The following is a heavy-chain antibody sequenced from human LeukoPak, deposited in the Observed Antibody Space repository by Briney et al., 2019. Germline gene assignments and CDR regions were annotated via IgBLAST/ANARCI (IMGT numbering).Heavy chain of an antibody. V-gene: IGHV1-69*13. Sequence: SVKVSYKASGGTVRSYAIRWVRQAAGQGGEWRGGIIPIFVPANYAQKFQGRVTITADESTSTAYIELSSLTSDATAVYYCARDPLYSGYDYDYYYGMDVWGKGTTVTVSS. CDR1: GGTVRSYA. CDR2: IIPIFVPA. J-gene: IGHJ6*04. D-gene: IGHD5-12*01. CDR3: ARDPLYSGYDYDYYYGMDV.